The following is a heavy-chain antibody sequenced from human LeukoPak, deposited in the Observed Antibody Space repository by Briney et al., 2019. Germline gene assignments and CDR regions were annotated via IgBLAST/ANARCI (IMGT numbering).Heavy chain of an antibody. CDR1: GYTFTGYY. CDR2: INPNSGGT. J-gene: IGHJ6*02. V-gene: IGHV1-2*02. Sequence: ASVKVSCKASGYTFTGYYMHWVRQAPGQGLEWMGWINPNSGGTNYAQKFQGRVTMTRDTSISTAYMELSRLRSDDTAVYYCASCITMVRGAVPTYYHYYGMDVWGQGTTVTVSS. D-gene: IGHD3-10*01. CDR3: ASCITMVRGAVPTYYHYYGMDV.